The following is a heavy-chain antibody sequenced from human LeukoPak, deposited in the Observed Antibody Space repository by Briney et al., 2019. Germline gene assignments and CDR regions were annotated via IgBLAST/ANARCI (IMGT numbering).Heavy chain of an antibody. CDR2: ISGSGGST. D-gene: IGHD3-22*01. V-gene: IGHV3-23*01. J-gene: IGHJ4*02. Sequence: GGSLRLSCAASGFTFNSYAMSWVRQAPGKGLEWVSAISGSGGSTYYAGSVKGRFTISRDNSKNTLYLQMNSLRAEDTAVYYCAKDLSPDYYDSGGYLEKPFDYWGQGTLVTVSS. CDR3: AKDLSPDYYDSGGYLEKPFDY. CDR1: GFTFNSYA.